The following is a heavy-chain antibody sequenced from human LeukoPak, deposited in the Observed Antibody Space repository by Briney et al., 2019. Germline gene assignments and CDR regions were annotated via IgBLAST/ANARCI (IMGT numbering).Heavy chain of an antibody. CDR1: GFTFGNYA. D-gene: IGHD3-22*01. Sequence: GGSLRLSCTASGFTFGNYALSWFRQAPGKGLEWVALIRSTTSRGTTEYAASVKGRFTISRDDSKSIAYLQMSSLKTEDTAVYYCARANSFDSSGYYFDYWGQGTLVTVSS. V-gene: IGHV3-49*03. J-gene: IGHJ4*02. CDR2: IRSTTSRGTT. CDR3: ARANSFDSSGYYFDY.